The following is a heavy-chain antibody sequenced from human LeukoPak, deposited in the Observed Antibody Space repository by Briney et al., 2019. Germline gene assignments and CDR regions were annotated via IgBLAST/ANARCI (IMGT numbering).Heavy chain of an antibody. J-gene: IGHJ6*04. CDR3: AELGITMIGGV. Sequence: GGPLRLSCAASGFVFSAYEMDWVRQAPGKGLEWVSYISSSGSTIYYADSVKGRFTISRDNAKNSLYLRMNSLRAEDTAVYYCAELGITMIGGVWGKGTTVTISS. CDR2: ISSSGSTI. CDR1: GFVFSAYE. V-gene: IGHV3-48*03. D-gene: IGHD3-10*02.